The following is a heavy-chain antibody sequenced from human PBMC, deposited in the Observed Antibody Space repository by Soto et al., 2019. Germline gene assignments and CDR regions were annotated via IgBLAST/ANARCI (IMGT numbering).Heavy chain of an antibody. CDR2: IFYSGST. CDR1: GGSISTSRSY. Sequence: KPSETLSLTCSVSGGSISTSRSYWAWIRQPPGKGLEWLANIFYSGSTFYNPSLASRVSVSVDTSKNESSLKLRSVTAADTAVYYCARQPTTGDTDLWFDPWGQGTLVTVSS. J-gene: IGHJ5*02. V-gene: IGHV4-39*01. CDR3: ARQPTTGDTDLWFDP. D-gene: IGHD2-21*01.